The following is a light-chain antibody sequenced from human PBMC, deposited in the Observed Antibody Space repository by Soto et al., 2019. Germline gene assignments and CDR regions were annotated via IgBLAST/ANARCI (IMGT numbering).Light chain of an antibody. Sequence: DIQMTQSPSSLSASVGDRVTITCRASQSISIYLNWLQQKPGEAPKSLIYAASTLESGVPSRFIGSGSGTDCTLTISSLQPDDFATYYCQRSDNAPHTFGQGTKLEI. J-gene: IGKJ2*01. CDR3: QRSDNAPHT. CDR1: QSISIY. CDR2: AAS. V-gene: IGKV1-39*01.